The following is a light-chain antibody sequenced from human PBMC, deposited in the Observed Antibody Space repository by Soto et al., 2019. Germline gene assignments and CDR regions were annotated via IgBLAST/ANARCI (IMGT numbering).Light chain of an antibody. Sequence: EIVLTQSPGTLSLSPGDRATLSCRASQSVSGSSLAWYQQKPGQAPRLLIYGASSRATGIPDRFSGSGSGTVVTLTISRLEPEDFAVYYCQQYGSSPRTFGQGTKVEIK. J-gene: IGKJ1*01. CDR3: QQYGSSPRT. CDR1: QSVSGSS. V-gene: IGKV3-20*01. CDR2: GAS.